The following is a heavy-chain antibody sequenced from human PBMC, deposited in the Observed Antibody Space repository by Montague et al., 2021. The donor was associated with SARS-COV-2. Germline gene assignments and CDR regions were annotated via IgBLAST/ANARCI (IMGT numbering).Heavy chain of an antibody. D-gene: IGHD6-13*01. Sequence: PALVKPTQTLTLTCTFSGFSLSTSEVGVGWIRQPPGKALEWLALIYWDGDKRYSPSLKTRLTITKDTSKNQVVLTVTNMDPVDTATYYCAHQRSSSWYEARAFDVWGQGTLVTVSS. CDR1: GFSLSTSEVG. CDR3: AHQRSSSWYEARAFDV. CDR2: IYWDGDK. V-gene: IGHV2-5*02. J-gene: IGHJ3*01.